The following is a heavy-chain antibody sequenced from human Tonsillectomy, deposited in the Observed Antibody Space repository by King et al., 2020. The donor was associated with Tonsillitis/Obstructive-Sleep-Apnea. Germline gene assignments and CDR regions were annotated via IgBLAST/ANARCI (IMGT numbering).Heavy chain of an antibody. J-gene: IGHJ6*03. CDR3: ARAGDSSSSAIFYYYYMDV. Sequence: VQLQQWGAGLLKPSETLSLTCAVSGGSFRGYYWSWIRQPPGKGLEWIGEINHSGSTNYNPSLKSRVTISVDTSKNQFSLKLSSVTAADTAVYYCARAGDSSSSAIFYYYYMDVWGKGTTVTVSS. CDR2: INHSGST. CDR1: GGSFRGYY. V-gene: IGHV4-34*01. D-gene: IGHD6-6*01.